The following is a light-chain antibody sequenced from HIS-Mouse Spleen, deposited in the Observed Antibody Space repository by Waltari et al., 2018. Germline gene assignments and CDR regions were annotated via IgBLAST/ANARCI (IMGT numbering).Light chain of an antibody. CDR3: CSYAGSYTYV. J-gene: IGLJ1*01. Sequence: QSALTQPRSVSGSPGQSVTISCTGTSSDVGGCNYVPWYQQHPGKAPKLMIYDVSKRPSGVPDRFSGSKSGNTASLTISGLQAEDEADYYCCSYAGSYTYVFGTGTKVTVL. CDR1: SSDVGGCNY. CDR2: DVS. V-gene: IGLV2-11*01.